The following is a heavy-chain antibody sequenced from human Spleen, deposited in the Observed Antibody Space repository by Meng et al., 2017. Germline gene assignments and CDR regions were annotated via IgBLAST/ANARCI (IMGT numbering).Heavy chain of an antibody. V-gene: IGHV1-2*06. CDR2: INPNSGGP. D-gene: IGHD4-17*01. CDR3: ARGGNGDYYFDY. Sequence: ASVKVSCKASGYTFTGYYMHWVRQAPGQGLEWMGRINPNSGGPNYAQKFQGRVTMTRDTSISTAYMELSSLTSDDTAVYYCARGGNGDYYFDYWGQGTLVTVSS. CDR1: GYTFTGYY. J-gene: IGHJ4*02.